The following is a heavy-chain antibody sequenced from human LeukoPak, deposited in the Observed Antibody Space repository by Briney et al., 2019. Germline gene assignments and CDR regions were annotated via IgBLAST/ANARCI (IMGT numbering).Heavy chain of an antibody. J-gene: IGHJ4*02. D-gene: IGHD2-8*01. CDR2: ISYDGSNK. CDR1: GFTFSSYG. CDR3: AKGRHQIVLMVYASE. V-gene: IGHV3-30*18. Sequence: GGSLRLSCAASGFTFSSYGMHWVRQAPGKGLEWVAVISYDGSNKYYADSVKGRFTISRDNSKNTLYLQMNSLRAEDTAVYYCAKGRHQIVLMVYASEWGQGTLVTVSS.